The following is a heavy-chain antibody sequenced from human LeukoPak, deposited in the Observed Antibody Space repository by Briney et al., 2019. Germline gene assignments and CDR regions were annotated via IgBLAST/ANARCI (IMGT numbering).Heavy chain of an antibody. Sequence: GGSLRLSCAASGFTFSSYWMSWVRQAPGKGLEWVANIKQDGSEKYYVDSVKGRFTISRDDAKNSLYLQMNSLRAEDTAVYYCARPWIQLWPYFDYWGQGTLVTVSS. CDR2: IKQDGSEK. J-gene: IGHJ4*02. CDR1: GFTFSSYW. V-gene: IGHV3-7*01. D-gene: IGHD5-18*01. CDR3: ARPWIQLWPYFDY.